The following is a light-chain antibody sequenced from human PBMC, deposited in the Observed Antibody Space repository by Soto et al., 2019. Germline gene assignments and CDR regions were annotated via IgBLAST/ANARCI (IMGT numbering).Light chain of an antibody. CDR3: SSYTSSSTPFYV. Sequence: QSVLTQPASVSGSPGQSITISCTGTSSDVGGYSSVSWYQQHPGKAPKLIIYDVSNRPSGVSNRFSGSKSGNTASLTISGLQAEDEADYYCSSYTSSSTPFYVFGTGTKLTVL. CDR2: DVS. V-gene: IGLV2-14*01. CDR1: SSDVGGYSS. J-gene: IGLJ1*01.